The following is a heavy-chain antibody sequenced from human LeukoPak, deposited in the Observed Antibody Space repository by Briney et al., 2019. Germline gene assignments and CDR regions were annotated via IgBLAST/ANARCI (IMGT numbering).Heavy chain of an antibody. D-gene: IGHD1-7*01. CDR3: ARGTGTLDY. CDR2: INWNGDTR. J-gene: IGHJ4*02. Sequence: GGSLRLSCAASGFTFDDYGMTWVRQAPGKGLEWVSGINWNGDTRGYADSVKGRFIISRDNAKNSLYLQMNSLRAEDTALYYCARGTGTLDYWGQGTLVTVSS. V-gene: IGHV3-20*04. CDR1: GFTFDDYG.